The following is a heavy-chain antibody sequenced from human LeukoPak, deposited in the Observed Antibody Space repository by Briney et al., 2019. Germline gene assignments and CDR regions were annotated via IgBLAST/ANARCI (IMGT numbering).Heavy chain of an antibody. CDR3: ARGSDYEGAFDI. V-gene: IGHV4-30-4*01. CDR1: GGSIRSGDYY. Sequence: SETLSLTCTVSGGSIRSGDYYWSWIRQPPGKGLEWIGYIYYSGSTYYNPSLKSRVTISVDTSKNQFSLKLSSVTAAGAAVDYCARGSDYEGAFDIWGQGTMVSVSS. D-gene: IGHD5-12*01. J-gene: IGHJ3*02. CDR2: IYYSGST.